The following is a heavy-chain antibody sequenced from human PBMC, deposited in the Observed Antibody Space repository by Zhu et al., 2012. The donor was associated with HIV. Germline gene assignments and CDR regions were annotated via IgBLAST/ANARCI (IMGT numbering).Heavy chain of an antibody. J-gene: IGHJ2*01. CDR2: INHSGST. D-gene: IGHD2-8*01. Sequence: QVQLQQWGAGLLKPSETLSLTCAVYGGSFSSYYWSWIRQPPGKGVEWIAEINHSGSTNYNPSLKSRVTVSVYTSKSQFSLKMSSVTAADTAVYYCARHGLGYASKWYRGNWYFDVWGRGTLVTVSS. CDR1: GGSFSSYY. V-gene: IGHV4-34*01. CDR3: ARHGLGYASKWYRGNWYFDV.